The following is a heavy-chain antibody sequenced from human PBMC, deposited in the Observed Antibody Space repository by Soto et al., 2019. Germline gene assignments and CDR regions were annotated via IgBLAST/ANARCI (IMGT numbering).Heavy chain of an antibody. Sequence: PGGSLRLSCAASGFTFSIYGMHRVRQAPGKGLEWVAVIWYDGSNKYYADSVKGPFTISRDNSKNTLYLQMNSLRAEDTAVYYYARDQQLDYFDYWGQGTLVTVSS. CDR3: ARDQQLDYFDY. J-gene: IGHJ4*02. CDR1: GFTFSIYG. CDR2: IWYDGSNK. V-gene: IGHV3-33*01. D-gene: IGHD6-13*01.